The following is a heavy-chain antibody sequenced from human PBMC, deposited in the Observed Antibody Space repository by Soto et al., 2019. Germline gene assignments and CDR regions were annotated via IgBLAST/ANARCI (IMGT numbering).Heavy chain of an antibody. J-gene: IGHJ6*03. CDR1: GFTFSSYA. D-gene: IGHD2-21*01. Sequence: EVQLVESGGGLVQPGGSLRLSCAASGFTFSSYAMHWVRQAPGKGLEYVSAISSNGGSTYYANSVKGRFTISRDNSKNTLYLQMGSLRAEDMAVYYCARLAGPYYYYMDVWGKGTTVTVSS. V-gene: IGHV3-64*01. CDR2: ISSNGGST. CDR3: ARLAGPYYYYMDV.